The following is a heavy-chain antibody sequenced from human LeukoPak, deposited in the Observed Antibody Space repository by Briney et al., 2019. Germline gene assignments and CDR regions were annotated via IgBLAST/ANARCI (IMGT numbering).Heavy chain of an antibody. D-gene: IGHD3-16*02. V-gene: IGHV3-30*02. CDR1: GLTFSFSTSG. CDR2: IQYDGSEK. CDR3: AREGGTIEIGEFDY. J-gene: IGHJ4*02. Sequence: GGSLRLSCAASGLTFSFSTSGIHWVRPATGMGLVWVAFIQYDGSEKYYADSVKGRCTTSRDNSKNTVYLQMNSLTGEDTAIYYCAREGGTIEIGEFDYWGQGTLVTVSS.